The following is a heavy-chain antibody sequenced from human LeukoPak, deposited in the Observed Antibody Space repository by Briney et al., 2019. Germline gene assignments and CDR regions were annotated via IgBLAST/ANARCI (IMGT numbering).Heavy chain of an antibody. Sequence: SETLSPTCAVYGGSFSGYYWSWIRQPPGKGLEWIGEINHSGSTNYNPSLKSRVTISVDTTKNQFSLKLSSVTAADTAVYYCARGDYDSSGYHDAFDIWGQGTMVTVSS. D-gene: IGHD3-22*01. CDR1: GGSFSGYY. CDR2: INHSGST. V-gene: IGHV4-34*01. J-gene: IGHJ3*02. CDR3: ARGDYDSSGYHDAFDI.